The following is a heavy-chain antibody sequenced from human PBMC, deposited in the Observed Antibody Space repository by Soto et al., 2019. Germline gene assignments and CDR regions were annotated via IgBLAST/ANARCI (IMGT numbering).Heavy chain of an antibody. CDR1: GFTFSSYA. CDR3: AKGSASGSPYYFDF. V-gene: IGHV3-23*01. CDR2: ITGSGGDT. J-gene: IGHJ4*02. Sequence: PGGSLRLPCAASGFTFSSYAMSWVRQAPGKGLEWVSAITGSGGDTYHADSVKGRFTISRDNSKNTLFLQMNRLRADDTAVYYCAKGSASGSPYYFDFWGQGTLVTVSS. D-gene: IGHD6-25*01.